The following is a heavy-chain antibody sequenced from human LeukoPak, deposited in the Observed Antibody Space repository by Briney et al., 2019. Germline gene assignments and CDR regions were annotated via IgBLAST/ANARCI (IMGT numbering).Heavy chain of an antibody. CDR2: ISYDGSNK. CDR1: GFTFSSYG. CDR3: ARGSHRFLAWLFHCVDY. V-gene: IGHV3-30*19. J-gene: IGHJ4*02. D-gene: IGHD3-3*01. Sequence: GGSLRLSCAASGFTFSSYGMHWVRQAPGKGLEWVAVISYDGSNKYYADSVKGRFTISRDNSKNTLYLQMNSLRAEDTAVYYCARGSHRFLAWLFHCVDYWGQGTLVTVSS.